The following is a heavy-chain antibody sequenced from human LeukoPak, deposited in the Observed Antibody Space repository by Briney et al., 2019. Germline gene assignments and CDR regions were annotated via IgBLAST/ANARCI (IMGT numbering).Heavy chain of an antibody. CDR1: GFTFSSYP. V-gene: IGHV3-64*02. CDR3: ARENPAGSLDY. CDR2: ISGNGGAT. Sequence: GALSLSCVVSGFTFSSYPMHWVRQAPGKGLESVSAISGNGGATYYADSVKGRFTISRDNSKSTLYLQMGSLRADDMAVFYCARENPAGSLDYWGQGTLVTVSS. D-gene: IGHD1-14*01. J-gene: IGHJ4*02.